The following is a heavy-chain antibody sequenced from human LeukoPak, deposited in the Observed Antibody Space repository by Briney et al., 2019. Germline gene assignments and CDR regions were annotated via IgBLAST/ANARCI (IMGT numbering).Heavy chain of an antibody. CDR3: AKGSAGYGMDV. D-gene: IGHD2-15*01. J-gene: IGHJ6*04. CDR2: ISYDGSNK. CDR1: GFTFSSYG. Sequence: PGGSLRLSCAASGFTFSSYGMHWVRQAPGKGLEWVAVISYDGSNKYYADSVKGRFTISRDNSKNTLYLQMNSLRAEDTAVYYCAKGSAGYGMDVWGKGTTVTVSS. V-gene: IGHV3-30*18.